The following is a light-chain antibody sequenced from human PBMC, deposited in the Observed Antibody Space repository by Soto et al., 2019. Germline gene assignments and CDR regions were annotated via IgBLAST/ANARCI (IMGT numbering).Light chain of an antibody. J-gene: IGKJ5*01. V-gene: IGKV3-15*01. Sequence: EIVMTQSPATLSVSPGERATLSCRASQSVSRNLAWYQQRPGQAPRLLISGASTRATGIPARFSGSGSGREFTLTISSLQSEDSALYYCQQYSNWPTFGQGTRLEIK. CDR3: QQYSNWPT. CDR1: QSVSRN. CDR2: GAS.